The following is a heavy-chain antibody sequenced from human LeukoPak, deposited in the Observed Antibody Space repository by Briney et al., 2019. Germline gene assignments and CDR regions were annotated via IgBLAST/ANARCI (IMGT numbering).Heavy chain of an antibody. CDR1: GGTFSSYA. Sequence: EASVKVSCKASGGTFSSYAISWVRQAPGQGLEWMGGIIPIFGTANYALKFQGRVTITADESTSTAYMELSSLRSEDTAVYYCAREEGTYGSGSNWFDPWGQGTLVTVSS. CDR2: IIPIFGTA. D-gene: IGHD3-10*01. V-gene: IGHV1-69*13. CDR3: AREEGTYGSGSNWFDP. J-gene: IGHJ5*02.